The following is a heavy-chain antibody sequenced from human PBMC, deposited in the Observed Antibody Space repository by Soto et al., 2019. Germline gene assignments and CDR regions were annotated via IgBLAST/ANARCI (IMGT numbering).Heavy chain of an antibody. CDR2: IIPILGIA. D-gene: IGHD2-2*01. CDR1: GGTFSSYT. Sequence: QVQLVQSGAEVKKPGSSVKVSCKASGGTFSSYTISWVRQAPGQGLEWMGRIIPILGIANYAQKCQGRVTITADKSTSTAYMELSSLRSEDTAEYYCAGSQDIVVVPAALDYWGQGTLVTVSS. CDR3: AGSQDIVVVPAALDY. V-gene: IGHV1-69*02. J-gene: IGHJ4*02.